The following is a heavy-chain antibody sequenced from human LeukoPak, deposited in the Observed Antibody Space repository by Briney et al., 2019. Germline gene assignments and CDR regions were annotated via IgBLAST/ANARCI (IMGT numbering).Heavy chain of an antibody. J-gene: IGHJ4*02. D-gene: IGHD5-24*01. CDR3: TRTFLSGDGYKVGYFDY. V-gene: IGHV3-53*01. Sequence: GGSLRLSCAASGLTLSSNYMSWVRQAPGKGLEWVSLIYSSGSTYYADSVKGRFTISRDNSKNTLFLQMNSLTAEDTAMYYCTRTFLSGDGYKVGYFDYWGQGTLVTVSS. CDR2: IYSSGST. CDR1: GLTLSSNY.